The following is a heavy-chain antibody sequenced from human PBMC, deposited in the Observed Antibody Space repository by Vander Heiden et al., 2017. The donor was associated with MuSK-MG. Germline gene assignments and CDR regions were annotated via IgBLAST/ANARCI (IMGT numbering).Heavy chain of an antibody. CDR3: AKDQGYMDV. V-gene: IGHV3-23*01. Sequence: EVQLLESGGGLVQPGGSLRLSCAASGFPFSSYAMGGVRQAQGKGLEWVSAIRGSGGSTYYADSVKGRFTISRDNSKNTLYLQMNSLRAEDTAVYYCAKDQGYMDVWGKGTTVTVSS. CDR2: IRGSGGST. CDR1: GFPFSSYA. J-gene: IGHJ6*03.